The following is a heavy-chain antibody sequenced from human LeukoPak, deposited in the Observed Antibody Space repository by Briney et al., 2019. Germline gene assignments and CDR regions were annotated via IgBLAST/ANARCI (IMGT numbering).Heavy chain of an antibody. V-gene: IGHV3-30*18. J-gene: IGHJ3*02. Sequence: GGSLRLSCAASGFTFSSYGMHWVRQAPGKGLEWVAVISYDGSNKYYADSVKGRFTISRDNSKNTLYLQMNSLRAEDTAVYYCAKDRSHDSSGYYWGAFDIWGQGTMVTVSS. D-gene: IGHD3-22*01. CDR1: GFTFSSYG. CDR3: AKDRSHDSSGYYWGAFDI. CDR2: ISYDGSNK.